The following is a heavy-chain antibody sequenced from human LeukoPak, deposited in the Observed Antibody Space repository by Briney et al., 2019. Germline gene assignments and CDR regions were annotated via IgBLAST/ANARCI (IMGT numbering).Heavy chain of an antibody. CDR2: IIGSGGST. CDR1: GFTFSSYA. V-gene: IGHV3-23*01. J-gene: IGHJ4*02. Sequence: SGGCLRLSCAASGFTFSSYAMSWVRQAPGKGLEWVSAIIGSGGSTYYADSVKGRFTISRDNSKNTLYLQMNSLRAEDTAVYYCAKGRYSSSWYDSDFDYWGQGTLVTVSS. D-gene: IGHD6-13*01. CDR3: AKGRYSSSWYDSDFDY.